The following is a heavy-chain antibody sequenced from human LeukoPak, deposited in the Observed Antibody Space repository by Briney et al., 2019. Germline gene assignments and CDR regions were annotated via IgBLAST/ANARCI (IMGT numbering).Heavy chain of an antibody. CDR3: ARLLSWLTLVGGVIPGSAP. CDR2: IYPTDIT. CDR1: GGSISSYY. V-gene: IGHV4-4*07. D-gene: IGHD3-10*01. J-gene: IGHJ5*02. Sequence: SETLSLTCTVSGGSISSYYWSWIRQPPGKGLEWIGRIYPTDITTYNPSLKSRVTISVDTSKNQFSLKLSSVTAADTAVYYCARLLSWLTLVGGVIPGSAPGGKGTLATVS.